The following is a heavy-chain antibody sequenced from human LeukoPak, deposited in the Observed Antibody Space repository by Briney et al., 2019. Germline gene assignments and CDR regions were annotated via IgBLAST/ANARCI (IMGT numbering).Heavy chain of an antibody. CDR2: ISGSGGST. J-gene: IGHJ4*02. CDR3: AKCGELGPYGDFYFDY. D-gene: IGHD4-17*01. CDR1: GFTFSSYA. Sequence: GGSLRLSCAASGFTFSSYAMSWVRQAPGKGLEWVSAISGSGGSTYYADSVKGRFTISRDNSKNTLYLQMNSLRAEDTAVYYCAKCGELGPYGDFYFDYWGQGTLVTVSS. V-gene: IGHV3-23*01.